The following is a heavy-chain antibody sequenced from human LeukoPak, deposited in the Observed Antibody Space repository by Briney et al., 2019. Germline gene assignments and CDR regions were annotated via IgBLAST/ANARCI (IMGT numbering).Heavy chain of an antibody. CDR3: ANGRAQGVPFRVIDH. CDR2: VSWNSGTI. V-gene: IGHV3-9*01. J-gene: IGHJ1*01. D-gene: IGHD2-21*01. CDR1: GFSFSDIA. Sequence: GMSLSLSCAASGFSFSDIALYWVWQAPGKGLEWVSGVSWNSGTIGYGESVRGRFTISRDNAKNSLFLQMDSLRPEDTGLYYFANGRAQGVPFRVIDHWGQGTLVTVTS.